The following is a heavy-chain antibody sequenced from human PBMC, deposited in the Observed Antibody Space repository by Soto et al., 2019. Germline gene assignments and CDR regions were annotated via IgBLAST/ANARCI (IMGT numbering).Heavy chain of an antibody. D-gene: IGHD3-16*01. CDR3: AHIVTGCFT. V-gene: IGHV2-5*02. CDR1: GFSLITSGVG. CDR2: IYWDDDK. J-gene: IGHJ5*02. Sequence: QITLKESGPTLVKPTQTLTLTCTISGFSLITSGVGVGWIRQPPGTDLEWLALIYWDDDKRYSPSLKSRLTITKDTSKNQVVLTLTNMDPVDTATYYCAHIVTGCFTWGRGALVTVSS.